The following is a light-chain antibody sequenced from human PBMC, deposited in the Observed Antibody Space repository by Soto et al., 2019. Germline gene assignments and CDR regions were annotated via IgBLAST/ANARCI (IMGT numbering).Light chain of an antibody. CDR2: GAS. CDR3: QQYGSSPYT. V-gene: IGKV3-20*01. CDR1: QSVSSSY. J-gene: IGKJ2*01. Sequence: ESVLTQYPGTLSLSPGERAPLSCRASQSVSSSYLAWYQQKPGQAPRLLIYGASSRATGIPDRFSGSGSGTDFTLTISRLEPEDFAVYYCQQYGSSPYTFGQGTKLEIK.